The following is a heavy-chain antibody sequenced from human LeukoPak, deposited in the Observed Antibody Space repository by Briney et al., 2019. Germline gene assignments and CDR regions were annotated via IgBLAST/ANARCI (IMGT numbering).Heavy chain of an antibody. D-gene: IGHD3-22*01. CDR3: ARHSYYYDSSGYLPRPYYFDY. V-gene: IGHV5-51*01. J-gene: IGHJ4*02. Sequence: GESLKISCKGSGYSLTSYWIGWVRQMPGKGLEWMGIIYPGDSDTRYSPSFQGQVTISADKSISTAYLQWSSLKASDTAMYYCARHSYYYDSSGYLPRPYYFDYWGQGTLVTVSS. CDR2: IYPGDSDT. CDR1: GYSLTSYW.